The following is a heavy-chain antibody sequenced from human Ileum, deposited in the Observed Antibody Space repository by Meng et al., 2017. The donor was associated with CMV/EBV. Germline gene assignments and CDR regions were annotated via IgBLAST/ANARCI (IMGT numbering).Heavy chain of an antibody. CDR2: MYFSGIA. CDR3: ARDLTNKWFYY. Sequence: SGPGLVKHAETLSLTCTASGDPISSGIHSWVWFRQPPGKRLEWIGSMYFSGIADYNPSLKSRVTISLHATQKQFSLRLTSVTAADSAVYFCARDLTNKWFYYWGQGTLVTVSS. CDR1: GDPISSGIHS. D-gene: IGHD1-26*01. V-gene: IGHV4-39*07. J-gene: IGHJ4*02.